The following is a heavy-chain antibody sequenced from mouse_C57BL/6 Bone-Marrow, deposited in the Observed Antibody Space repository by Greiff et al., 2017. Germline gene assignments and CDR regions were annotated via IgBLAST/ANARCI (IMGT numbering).Heavy chain of an antibody. D-gene: IGHD1-1*01. J-gene: IGHJ4*01. V-gene: IGHV1-81*01. CDR1: GYTFTSYG. CDR3: ARDYYGSSYGDYYAMDY. CDR2: IYPRSGIT. Sequence: QVQLQQSGAELARPGASVKLSCKASGYTFTSYGISWVKQRTGQGLEWIGEIYPRSGITYYNEKFKGKATLTADKSSSTAYMELRSLTSEDSAVYFCARDYYGSSYGDYYAMDYWGQGTSVTVSS.